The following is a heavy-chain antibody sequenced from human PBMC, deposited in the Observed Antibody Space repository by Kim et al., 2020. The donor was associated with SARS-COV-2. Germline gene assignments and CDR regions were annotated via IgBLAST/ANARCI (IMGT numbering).Heavy chain of an antibody. CDR3: ARAHRTIFGVVEYLDV. CDR1: GGSISSGCYY. V-gene: IGHV4-31*03. J-gene: IGHJ6*02. D-gene: IGHD3-3*01. Sequence: SETLSLTCTVSGGSISSGCYYWSWIRQHPGKGLEWIVYIYYSRSTYSNPSLKSRVTISVDTSKNQFSLKLSSVTAADTAVYYCARAHRTIFGVVEYLDVWGQGTTVTVSS. CDR2: IYYSRST.